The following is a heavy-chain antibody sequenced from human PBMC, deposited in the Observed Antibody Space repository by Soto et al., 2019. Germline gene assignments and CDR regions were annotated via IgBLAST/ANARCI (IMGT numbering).Heavy chain of an antibody. CDR3: ASRTYSSSSTFDY. D-gene: IGHD6-6*01. CDR2: IIPIFGTA. CDR1: GGTFSSYA. V-gene: IGHV1-69*13. J-gene: IGHJ4*02. Sequence: SVKVSCKASGGTFSSYAISWVRQAPGQGLEWMGGIIPIFGTANYAQKFQGRVTITADESTSTAYMELSSLRSEDTAVYYCASRTYSSSSTFDYWGQGSLVTVSS.